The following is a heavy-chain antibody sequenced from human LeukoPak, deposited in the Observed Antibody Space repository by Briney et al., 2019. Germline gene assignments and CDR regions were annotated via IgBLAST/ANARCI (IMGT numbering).Heavy chain of an antibody. J-gene: IGHJ4*02. Sequence: PSQTLSLTCTVSGGSISSGGYYWSWIRQPPGKGLEWIGYIYHSGSTYYNPSLKSRVTISVDRSKNQFSLKLSSVTAADTAVYYCAREVYYYGSGSYHDYWGQGTLVTVSS. CDR3: AREVYYYGSGSYHDY. V-gene: IGHV4-30-2*01. CDR1: GGSISSGGYY. D-gene: IGHD3-10*01. CDR2: IYHSGST.